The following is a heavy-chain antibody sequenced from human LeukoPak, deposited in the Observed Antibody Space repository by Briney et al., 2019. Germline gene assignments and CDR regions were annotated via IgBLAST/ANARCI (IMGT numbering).Heavy chain of an antibody. CDR2: ISSDGGAI. V-gene: IGHV3-48*01. CDR3: VRELAY. J-gene: IGHJ4*02. Sequence: GESLKISCAASGFTFSTYMMNWVRQTPGKGLEWVSYISSDGGAIYYADSVKGRCTISRDNAQKSLYLQMNSLRAEDTAVYYCVRELAYWGQGALVTVSS. CDR1: GFTFSTYM.